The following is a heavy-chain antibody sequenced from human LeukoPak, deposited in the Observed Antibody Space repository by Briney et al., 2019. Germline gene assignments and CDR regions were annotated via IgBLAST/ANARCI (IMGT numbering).Heavy chain of an antibody. CDR2: IYYSGST. J-gene: IGHJ4*02. Sequence: SGTLSLTCTVSGGSISSSSYYWGWIRQPPGKGLEWIGSIYYSGSTYYNPSLKSRVTISVDTSKNQFSLKLSSVTAADTAVYYCARDTKVLRYFDWLFYFDYWGQGTLVTVSS. V-gene: IGHV4-39*07. CDR3: ARDTKVLRYFDWLFYFDY. CDR1: GGSISSSSYY. D-gene: IGHD3-9*01.